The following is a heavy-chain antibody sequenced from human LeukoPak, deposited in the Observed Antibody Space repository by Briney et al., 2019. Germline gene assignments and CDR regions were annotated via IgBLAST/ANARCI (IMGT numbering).Heavy chain of an antibody. Sequence: SETLSLTCTMSGASISDYYWSWIRHPPGKGLEWVGHIYYTGATNYSPSLKSRVTISVDTSKSQFSLKLSSVTAGDTAVYYCARGVWSLHSGVSIDSWGQGTLVTVSS. D-gene: IGHD3-10*01. CDR1: GASISDYY. V-gene: IGHV4-59*01. CDR2: IYYTGAT. CDR3: ARGVWSLHSGVSIDS. J-gene: IGHJ4*02.